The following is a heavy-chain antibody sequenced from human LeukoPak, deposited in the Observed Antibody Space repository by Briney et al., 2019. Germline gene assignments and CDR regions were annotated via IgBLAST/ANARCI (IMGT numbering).Heavy chain of an antibody. D-gene: IGHD5-12*01. J-gene: IGHJ4*02. V-gene: IGHV3-33*01. CDR1: GFTFSSYG. CDR3: ARDPSYSGYDPGEY. CDR2: IWYDGSNK. Sequence: GGSLRLSCAASGFTFSSYGMHWVRQAPGKGLEWVAVIWYDGSNKYYADSVKGRFTISRDNSKNTLYLQMNSLRAEDTAVYYCARDPSYSGYDPGEYWGQGTLVTVSS.